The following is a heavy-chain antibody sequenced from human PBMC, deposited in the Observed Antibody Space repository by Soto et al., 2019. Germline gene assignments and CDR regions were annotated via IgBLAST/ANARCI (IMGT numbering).Heavy chain of an antibody. D-gene: IGHD1-20*01. J-gene: IGHJ3*02. CDR2: IIPILGIA. Sequence: EASVKVSCKASGGTFSSYTISWVRQAPGQGLEWMGRIIPILGIANYAQKFQGRVTITADKSTSTAYMELSSLRSEDTAVYYCARGRYNWNDRNDAFDIWGQGTMVTVSS. CDR3: ARGRYNWNDRNDAFDI. V-gene: IGHV1-69*02. CDR1: GGTFSSYT.